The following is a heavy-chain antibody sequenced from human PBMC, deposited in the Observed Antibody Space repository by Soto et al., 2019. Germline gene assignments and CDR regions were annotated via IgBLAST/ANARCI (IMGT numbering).Heavy chain of an antibody. J-gene: IGHJ4*02. CDR1: GFTFSDYY. CDR3: ARGGAIAVAGRALSDY. CDR2: ISSSSSYT. V-gene: IGHV3-11*06. Sequence: GGSLRLSCAASGFTFSDYYMSWIRQSQGKGLEWVSYISSSSSYTNYADSVKGRFTISRDNAKNSLYLQMNSLRAEDTAVYYCARGGAIAVAGRALSDYWGQGTLVTVSS. D-gene: IGHD6-19*01.